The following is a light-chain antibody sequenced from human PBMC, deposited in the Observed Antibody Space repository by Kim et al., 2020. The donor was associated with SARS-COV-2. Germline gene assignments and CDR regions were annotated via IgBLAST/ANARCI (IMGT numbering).Light chain of an antibody. CDR1: SSDRYNY. Sequence: PGHPITISCTGISSDRYNYVSWYQQLPGKAPRLIIYDVTYRPSGISSRFSGSQSGTTASLTISGLLTEDEGDYYCSSYTIGNIFVVFGGGTKVTVL. CDR3: SSYTIGNIFVV. J-gene: IGLJ2*01. V-gene: IGLV2-14*03. CDR2: DVT.